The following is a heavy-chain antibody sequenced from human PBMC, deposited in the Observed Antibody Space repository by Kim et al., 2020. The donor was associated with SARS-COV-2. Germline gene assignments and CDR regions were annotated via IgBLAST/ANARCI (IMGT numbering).Heavy chain of an antibody. V-gene: IGHV2-70*01. J-gene: IGHJ4*02. D-gene: IGHD7-27*01. CDR3: ARIPDWTGEYYFDS. Sequence: STSLKTRLTISKDTSKNQVVLTMTNMDPVDTATYYCARIPDWTGEYYFDSWGQGTLVTVSS.